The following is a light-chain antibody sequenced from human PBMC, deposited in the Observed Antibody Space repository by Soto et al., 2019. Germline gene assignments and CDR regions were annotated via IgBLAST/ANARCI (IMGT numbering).Light chain of an antibody. CDR2: SAS. CDR3: QQYGDSPMFT. V-gene: IGKV3-20*01. CDR1: QSVGRSY. J-gene: IGKJ2*01. Sequence: EDALIQSPGTVSLSPGERAILSCRASQSVGRSYLAWYQQKPGQAPRLLIYSASYRATGIPDRFSGSGSEADFTLTISRLEPEDFAVYYCQQYGDSPMFTFGQGTKLQIK.